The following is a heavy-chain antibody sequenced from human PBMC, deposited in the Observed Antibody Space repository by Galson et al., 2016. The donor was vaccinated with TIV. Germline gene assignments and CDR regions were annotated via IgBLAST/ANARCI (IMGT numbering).Heavy chain of an antibody. V-gene: IGHV1-8*02. CDR1: GYTFTSYD. Sequence: SVKVSCKASGYTFTSYDINWVRQATGQGLEWIGWMNPNSGNTAYAQKFRGRVTMTRNHAVRTAYMELSSLRSEDTAVYYCSRSGDYGDYWGQGTLVTVSS. D-gene: IGHD4-17*01. CDR2: MNPNSGNT. CDR3: SRSGDYGDY. J-gene: IGHJ4*02.